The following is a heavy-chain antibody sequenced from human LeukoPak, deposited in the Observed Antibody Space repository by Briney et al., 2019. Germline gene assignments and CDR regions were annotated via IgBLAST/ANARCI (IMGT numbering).Heavy chain of an antibody. D-gene: IGHD3-22*01. Sequence: SETLSLTCTVSGGSISSNYWSXVRQPPGKGLEWIGXXXYSGYTNYNPSLKSRVTISEDTSKNQVSLKLSSVTAADTAVYYCARFQSDYYDSSGYYGFDFWGQGTLVTVSS. CDR2: XXYSGYT. CDR3: ARFQSDYYDSSGYYGFDF. V-gene: IGHV4-59*08. J-gene: IGHJ4*02. CDR1: GGSISSNY.